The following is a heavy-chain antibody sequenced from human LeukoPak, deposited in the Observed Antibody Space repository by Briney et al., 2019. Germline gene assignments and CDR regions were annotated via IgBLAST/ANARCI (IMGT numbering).Heavy chain of an antibody. CDR3: AREGGVYYDILTGKYYFDY. J-gene: IGHJ4*02. D-gene: IGHD3-9*01. V-gene: IGHV1-69*04. CDR2: IIPILGIA. Sequence: SVKVSCKASGRTFSSYAISWVRQAPGQGLEWMGRIIPILGIANYAQKFQGRVTITADKSTSTAYMELSSLRSEDTAVYYCAREGGVYYDILTGKYYFDYWGQGTLVTVSS. CDR1: GRTFSSYA.